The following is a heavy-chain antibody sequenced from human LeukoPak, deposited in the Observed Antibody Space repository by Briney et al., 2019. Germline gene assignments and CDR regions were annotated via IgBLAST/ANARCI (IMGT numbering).Heavy chain of an antibody. Sequence: GGSLKLSCAAPGFTFSSYAMSWVRQAPGKGLEWVSAISGSGGSTYYADSVKGRFTISRDNSKNTLYLQMNSLRAEDTAVYYCAKDLLRVAVAGRDYWGQGTLVTVSS. CDR1: GFTFSSYA. J-gene: IGHJ4*02. D-gene: IGHD6-19*01. V-gene: IGHV3-23*01. CDR2: ISGSGGST. CDR3: AKDLLRVAVAGRDY.